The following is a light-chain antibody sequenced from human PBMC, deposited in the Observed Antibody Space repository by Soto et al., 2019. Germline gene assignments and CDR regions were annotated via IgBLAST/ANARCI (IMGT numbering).Light chain of an antibody. Sequence: EIVLTQSPATLSLSPGERATLSCRASQSISSFLGWYQQKPGQAPRLLIYDASTRATGIPARFSGSGSGTDFTLIISSLEPEDSAIYYCQQRSNWPPLTFGGGTKVEIK. CDR1: QSISSF. CDR2: DAS. J-gene: IGKJ4*01. CDR3: QQRSNWPPLT. V-gene: IGKV3-11*01.